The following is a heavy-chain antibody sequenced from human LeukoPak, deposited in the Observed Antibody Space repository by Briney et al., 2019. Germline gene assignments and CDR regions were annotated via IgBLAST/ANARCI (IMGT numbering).Heavy chain of an antibody. Sequence: GGSLRLSCAASGFTFNNYAMSWVRQAPGKGLEWVSGISGSGGRTYYADSVQGRFTISRDNSKNTLYLQMNCLRAEDTAVYYCAKDYDYGGVNWFDPWGQGTLVTVSS. V-gene: IGHV3-23*01. CDR1: GFTFNNYA. CDR2: ISGSGGRT. CDR3: AKDYDYGGVNWFDP. D-gene: IGHD4-23*01. J-gene: IGHJ5*02.